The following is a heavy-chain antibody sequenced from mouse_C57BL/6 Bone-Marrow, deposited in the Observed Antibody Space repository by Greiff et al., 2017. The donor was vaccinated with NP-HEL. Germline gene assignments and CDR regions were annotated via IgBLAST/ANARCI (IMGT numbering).Heavy chain of an antibody. Sequence: QVQLQQSGAELVRPGTSVKVSCKASGYAFTNYLIEWVKQRPGQGLEWIGVINPGSGGTNYNEKFKGKATLTAEKSSSTAYMQLSSLTSEDSAVYFCARPFAYWGQGTLVTVSA. V-gene: IGHV1-54*01. J-gene: IGHJ3*01. CDR2: INPGSGGT. CDR3: ARPFAY. CDR1: GYAFTNYL.